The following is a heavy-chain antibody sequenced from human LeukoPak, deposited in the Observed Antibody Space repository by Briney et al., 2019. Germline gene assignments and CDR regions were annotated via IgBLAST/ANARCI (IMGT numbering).Heavy chain of an antibody. V-gene: IGHV4-59*01. J-gene: IGHJ3*02. D-gene: IGHD3-22*01. CDR1: GGSISSYY. Sequence: PSETLSLTCTVSGGSISSYYWGWIRQPPGKGLEWIGTLYYSGKTYYNPSLKSRVTISVDTSKNQFSLKLTSVTTADTAVYYCAGEDYFDSSGYASWRFDIWGQGTMVTVSS. CDR2: LYYSGKT. CDR3: AGEDYFDSSGYASWRFDI.